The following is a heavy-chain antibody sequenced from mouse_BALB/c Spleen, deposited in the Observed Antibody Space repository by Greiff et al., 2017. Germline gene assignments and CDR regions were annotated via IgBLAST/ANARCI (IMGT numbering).Heavy chain of an antibody. V-gene: IGHV1-54*01. CDR1: GYAFTNYL. CDR3: ARGAIRVRFSY. CDR2: INPGSGGT. D-gene: IGHD1-2*01. J-gene: IGHJ3*01. Sequence: VQLQQSGAELVRPGTSVKVSCKASGYAFTNYLIEWVKQRPGQGLEWIGVINPGSGGTNYNEKFKGKATLTADKSSSTAYMQLSSLTSDDSAVLFCARGAIRVRFSYWGQGTLATVSA.